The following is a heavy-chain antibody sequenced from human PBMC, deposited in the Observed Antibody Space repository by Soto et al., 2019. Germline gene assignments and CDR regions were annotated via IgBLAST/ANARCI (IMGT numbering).Heavy chain of an antibody. CDR2: INHSGST. V-gene: IGHV4-34*01. D-gene: IGHD3-22*01. Sequence: PSETLSLTCAVYGGSFSGYYWSWIRQPPGKGLEWIGEINHSGSTNYNPSLKSRVTISVDTSKNQFSLKLSSVTAADTAVYYCARCVSYYDSSEYFEYCGKVPLVTLSS. CDR3: ARCVSYYDSSEYFEY. J-gene: IGHJ4*02. CDR1: GGSFSGYY.